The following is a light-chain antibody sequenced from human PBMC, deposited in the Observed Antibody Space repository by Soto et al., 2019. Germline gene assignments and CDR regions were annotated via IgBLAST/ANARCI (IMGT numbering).Light chain of an antibody. CDR1: QSVSSN. J-gene: IGKJ1*01. Sequence: EIVMTQSPATLSVSPGERATLSCRASQSVSSNLAWYQQKPGQAPRLLIYGAFTRATGIPARFSGSGSGTEFTLTISSLQSEDFAVYYCQQYLDWPRTFGQGTKV. CDR3: QQYLDWPRT. V-gene: IGKV3-15*01. CDR2: GAF.